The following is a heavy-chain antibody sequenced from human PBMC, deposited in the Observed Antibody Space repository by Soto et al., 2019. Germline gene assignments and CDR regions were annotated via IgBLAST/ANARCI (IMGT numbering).Heavy chain of an antibody. CDR2: IYYSGST. V-gene: IGHV4-39*01. CDR3: ARLGVGSMDV. D-gene: IGHD3-16*01. J-gene: IGHJ6*02. CDR1: GGSISSSSYY. Sequence: PSETLSLTCTVSGGSISSSSYYWGWIRQPPGKGLEWIGSIYYSGSTYYNPSLKSRVTISVDTSKNQFSLKLSSVTAADTAVYYCARLGVGSMDVWGQGTTLTVSS.